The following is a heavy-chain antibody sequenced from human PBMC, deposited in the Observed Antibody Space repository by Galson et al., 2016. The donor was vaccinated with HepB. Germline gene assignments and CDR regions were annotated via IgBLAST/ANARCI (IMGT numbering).Heavy chain of an antibody. J-gene: IGHJ4*02. CDR3: TRNSGSGGGSCYDN. V-gene: IGHV3-20*04. CDR1: GFIFEDHG. Sequence: SLRLSCAASGFIFEDHGMSWVRLAPGKGLEWVSGINCIGGSAIYADSVKGRFTISRDSAKNSLYLQMNSLRAEDTALYYCTRNSGSGGGSCYDNWGQGTLVTVSS. D-gene: IGHD2-15*01. CDR2: INCIGGSA.